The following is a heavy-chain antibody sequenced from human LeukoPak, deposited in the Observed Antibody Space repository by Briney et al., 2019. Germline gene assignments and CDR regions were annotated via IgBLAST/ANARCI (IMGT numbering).Heavy chain of an antibody. D-gene: IGHD2-2*01. CDR3: ARDHIGTAAIPRMDV. CDR1: GYTFTSYD. Sequence: ASVKVSCKASGYTFTSYDINWVRQATGQGLGWMGWMNPNSGNTGYAQKFQGRVTMTRNTSISTAYMELSSLRSEDTAVYYCARDHIGTAAIPRMDVWGKGTTVTVSS. J-gene: IGHJ6*03. CDR2: MNPNSGNT. V-gene: IGHV1-8*01.